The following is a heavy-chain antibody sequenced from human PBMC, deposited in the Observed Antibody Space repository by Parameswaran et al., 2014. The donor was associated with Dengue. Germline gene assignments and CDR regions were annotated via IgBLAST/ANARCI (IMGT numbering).Heavy chain of an antibody. CDR3: ARRAGYSYGYDYYYGMDV. V-gene: IGHV3-48*03. J-gene: IGHJ6*02. D-gene: IGHD5-18*01. CDR2: ISSSGSTI. Sequence: VRQAPGKGLECVSYISSSGSTIYYADSVKGRFTISRDNAKNSLYLQMNSLRAEDTAVYYCARRAGYSYGYDYYYGMDVWGQGTTVTVSS.